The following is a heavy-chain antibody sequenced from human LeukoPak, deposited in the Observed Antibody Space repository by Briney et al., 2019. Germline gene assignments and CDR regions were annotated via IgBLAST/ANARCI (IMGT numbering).Heavy chain of an antibody. D-gene: IGHD3-22*01. Sequence: GASVKVSCKASGYTFTSYGISWVRQAPGQGLEWMGWISAYNGNTNYAQKLQGRVTMTTDTSTSTAYMELRSLRSDDTAVYYCARDRAGPLYYYDSSGYYYGFGYWGQGTLVTVSS. CDR1: GYTFTSYG. V-gene: IGHV1-18*01. CDR3: ARDRAGPLYYYDSSGYYYGFGY. CDR2: ISAYNGNT. J-gene: IGHJ4*02.